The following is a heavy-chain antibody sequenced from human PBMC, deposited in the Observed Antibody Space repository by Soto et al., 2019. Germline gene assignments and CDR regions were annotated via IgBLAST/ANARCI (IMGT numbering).Heavy chain of an antibody. J-gene: IGHJ4*02. CDR1: GGSISKSGYF. Sequence: SETLSLTCTVSGGSISKSGYFWSWIRQHPGKGLEWIGYIYDSGSIYYNPSLKSRVSLSVDTSKNQFSLNLTSVTAADTAMYYCARSSRSYFDFWGQGTLVTISS. V-gene: IGHV4-31*03. CDR2: IYDSGSI. CDR3: ARSSRSYFDF.